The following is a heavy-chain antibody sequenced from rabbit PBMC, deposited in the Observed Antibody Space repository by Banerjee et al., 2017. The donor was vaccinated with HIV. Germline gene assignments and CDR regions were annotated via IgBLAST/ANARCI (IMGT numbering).Heavy chain of an antibody. V-gene: IGHV1S45*01. CDR2: IYAGSSGST. CDR1: GFSFSNNYV. CDR3: ARDGSSYYTFNL. Sequence: QEQLVESGGGLVKPEGSLTLTCTASGFSFSNNYVMCWVRQAPGKGLEWIGCIYAGSSGSTSYASWAKGRFTISKTSSTTVTLQMTSLTAADTATYFCARDGSSYYTFNLWGPGTLVTVS. D-gene: IGHD8-1*01. J-gene: IGHJ4*01.